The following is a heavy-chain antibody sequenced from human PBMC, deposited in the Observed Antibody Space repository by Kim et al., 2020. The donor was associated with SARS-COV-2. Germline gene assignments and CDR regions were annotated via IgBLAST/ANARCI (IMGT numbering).Heavy chain of an antibody. CDR2: IFHSGIT. Sequence: SETLSLTCTVSDGSIITNTYYWAWIRQPPGKGLEWIGSIFHSGITYYNPSLKGRVTHTVDTSKNQFSLKLTSVTAADTAVYYCARHGGSGSNVFDSWGQGTLVTVSS. V-gene: IGHV4-39*01. D-gene: IGHD1-26*01. J-gene: IGHJ4*02. CDR1: DGSIITNTYY. CDR3: ARHGGSGSNVFDS.